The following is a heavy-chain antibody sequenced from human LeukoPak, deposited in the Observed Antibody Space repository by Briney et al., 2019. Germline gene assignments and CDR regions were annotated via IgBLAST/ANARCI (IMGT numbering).Heavy chain of an antibody. V-gene: IGHV4-39*07. Sequence: SETLSLTCTVSGGSISSSSYYWGWIRQPPGKGLEWIGSIYYSGSTYYNPSLKSRVTISVDTSKNQFSLKLSSVTAADTAVYYCARDRDGSLYWGQGTLVTVSS. D-gene: IGHD3-10*01. CDR1: GGSISSSSYY. J-gene: IGHJ4*02. CDR3: ARDRDGSLY. CDR2: IYYSGST.